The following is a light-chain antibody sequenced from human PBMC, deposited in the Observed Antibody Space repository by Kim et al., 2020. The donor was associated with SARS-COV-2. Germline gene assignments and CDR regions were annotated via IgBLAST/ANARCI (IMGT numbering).Light chain of an antibody. CDR2: QDS. Sequence: VSPVQTASITSSGDKSGFTYACWYQQKPGQSPVLVIYQDSKRPSGIPERFSGSNSGNTATLTISGTQAMDEADYYCQAWDSSTVVFGGGTQLTVL. V-gene: IGLV3-1*01. CDR3: QAWDSSTVV. CDR1: KSGFTY. J-gene: IGLJ2*01.